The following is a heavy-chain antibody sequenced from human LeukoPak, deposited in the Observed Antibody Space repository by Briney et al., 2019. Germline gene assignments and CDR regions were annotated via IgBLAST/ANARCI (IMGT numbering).Heavy chain of an antibody. CDR1: GFTFSSYA. Sequence: GGSLSLSCAASGFTFSSYAMRWVRQAPGKGLEWVSGLSGRGSNTNYADSVKGRFTISRDNSKLTLYLQMNSLRAVDTAVYYCAKDSIPRYYERTEPTFDYWGQGTQVTVSS. D-gene: IGHD3-22*01. CDR2: LSGRGSNT. CDR3: AKDSIPRYYERTEPTFDY. V-gene: IGHV3-23*01. J-gene: IGHJ4*02.